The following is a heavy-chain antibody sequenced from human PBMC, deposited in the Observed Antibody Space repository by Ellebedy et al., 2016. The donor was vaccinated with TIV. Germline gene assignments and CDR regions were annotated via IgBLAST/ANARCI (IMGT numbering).Heavy chain of an antibody. CDR3: ATDEGGSYDS. V-gene: IGHV3-74*01. D-gene: IGHD2-15*01. Sequence: PGGSLRLSCAASGFTFSDYWMSWVRQAPGKGLEWVSRISRDGDIRGYADSVKGRFTVSRDNAKNTLYLQMNSLRADDTGVYYCATDEGGSYDSWGQGTRVTVSA. CDR1: GFTFSDYW. CDR2: ISRDGDIR. J-gene: IGHJ4*02.